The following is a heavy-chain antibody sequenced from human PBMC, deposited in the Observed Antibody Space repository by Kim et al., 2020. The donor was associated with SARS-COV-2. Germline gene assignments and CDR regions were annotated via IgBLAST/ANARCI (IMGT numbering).Heavy chain of an antibody. Sequence: SETLSLTCTVSGGSISSGDYYWSWIRQPPGKGLEWIGYIYYSGSTYYNPSLKSRVTISVDTSKNQFSLKLSSVTAADTAVYYCATYDILTGHDAFDIWGQGTMVTVSS. CDR1: GGSISSGDYY. V-gene: IGHV4-30-4*01. CDR3: ATYDILTGHDAFDI. J-gene: IGHJ3*02. CDR2: IYYSGST. D-gene: IGHD3-9*01.